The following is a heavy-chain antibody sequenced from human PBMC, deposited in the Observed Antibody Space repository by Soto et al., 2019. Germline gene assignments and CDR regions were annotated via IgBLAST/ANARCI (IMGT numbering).Heavy chain of an antibody. D-gene: IGHD2-15*01. J-gene: IGHJ6*02. CDR2: IDWDDDK. V-gene: IGHV2-70*01. CDR3: ARISTRGYCSGGSCYSGEGYYYGMDV. CDR1: GFSLSTRGMC. Sequence: SGPTLVNPTQTLTLTCTFSGFSLSTRGMCVSWIRQPPGKALEWLALIDWDDDKYYSTSLKTRLTISKDTSKNQVVLTMTNMDPVDTATYYCARISTRGYCSGGSCYSGEGYYYGMDVWGQGTTVTVSS.